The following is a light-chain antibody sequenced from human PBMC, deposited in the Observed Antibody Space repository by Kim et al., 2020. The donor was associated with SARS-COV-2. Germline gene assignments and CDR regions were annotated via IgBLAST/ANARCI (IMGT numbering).Light chain of an antibody. CDR2: AAS. CDR3: QQSYSTLLYT. J-gene: IGKJ2*01. Sequence: VSVGDRFTITCRASQSISTYLNWYQQKPGKAPKLLIYAASSLQSGVPSRFSGGGSGTDFTLTISSLQPEDFATYYCQQSYSTLLYTFGQGTKLEI. CDR1: QSISTY. V-gene: IGKV1-39*01.